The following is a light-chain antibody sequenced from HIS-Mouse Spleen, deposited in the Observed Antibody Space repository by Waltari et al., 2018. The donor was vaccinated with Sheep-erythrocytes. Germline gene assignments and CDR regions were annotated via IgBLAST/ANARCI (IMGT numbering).Light chain of an antibody. Sequence: QSALTQPPSPSGSPGQSVTISCTGTNSDVVGYNYASSYQQHPGKAPTLMIYEVSKRPSGVPDRFSGSKSGNTASLTVSGLQAEDEADYYCSSYAGSNNFVVFGGGTKLTVL. J-gene: IGLJ2*01. CDR3: SSYAGSNNFVV. V-gene: IGLV2-8*01. CDR2: EVS. CDR1: NSDVVGYNY.